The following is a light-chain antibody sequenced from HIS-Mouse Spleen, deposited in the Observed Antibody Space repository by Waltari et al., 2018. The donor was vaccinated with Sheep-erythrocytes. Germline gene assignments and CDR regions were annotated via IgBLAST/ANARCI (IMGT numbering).Light chain of an antibody. CDR3: CSYAGSYTFVV. J-gene: IGLJ2*01. V-gene: IGLV2-11*01. CDR1: SSDVVGYNS. Sequence: QSALTQPRSVSGSPGHSVTISCTGTSSDVVGYNSVSWYQQHPGKAPKLMIYDVSKRPSGVPDRFSGSKSGNTASLTISGLQAEDEADYYCCSYAGSYTFVVFGGGTKLTVL. CDR2: DVS.